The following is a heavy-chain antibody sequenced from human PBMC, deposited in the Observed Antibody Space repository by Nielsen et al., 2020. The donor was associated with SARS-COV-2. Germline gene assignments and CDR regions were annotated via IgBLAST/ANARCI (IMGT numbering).Heavy chain of an antibody. D-gene: IGHD5-12*01. J-gene: IGHJ6*02. CDR2: ISSSSSYI. V-gene: IGHV3-21*01. Sequence: VRQAPGKGLEWVSSISSSSSYIYYADSVKGRFTISRDNAKNSLYLQMNSLRAEDTAVYYCARVVAMTLRIHTRYYYYYGMDVWGQGTTVTVSS. CDR3: ARVVAMTLRIHTRYYYYYGMDV.